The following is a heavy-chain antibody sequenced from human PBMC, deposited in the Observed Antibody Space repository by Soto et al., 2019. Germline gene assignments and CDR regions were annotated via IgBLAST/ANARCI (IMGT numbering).Heavy chain of an antibody. CDR3: ATSTMVRGVIITRFDY. J-gene: IGHJ4*02. D-gene: IGHD3-10*01. Sequence: ASVKVSCKASGYTFTGYYMHWVRQAPGQGLEWMGWINPNSGGTNYAQKFQGWVTMTRDTSISTAYMELSRLRSDDTAVYYCATSTMVRGVIITRFDYWGQGTLVTVSS. CDR2: INPNSGGT. CDR1: GYTFTGYY. V-gene: IGHV1-2*04.